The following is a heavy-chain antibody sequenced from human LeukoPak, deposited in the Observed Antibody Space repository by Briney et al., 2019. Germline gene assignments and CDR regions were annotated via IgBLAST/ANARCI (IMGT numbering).Heavy chain of an antibody. Sequence: GAPVKVSCKASGYTFTSYDINWVRQATGQGLEWMGWMNPNSGNTGYAQKFQGRVTITRNTSISTAYMELSSLRSEDTAVYYCARASSWYRGFDYWGQGTLVTVSS. J-gene: IGHJ4*02. D-gene: IGHD6-13*01. V-gene: IGHV1-8*03. CDR1: GYTFTSYD. CDR2: MNPNSGNT. CDR3: ARASSWYRGFDY.